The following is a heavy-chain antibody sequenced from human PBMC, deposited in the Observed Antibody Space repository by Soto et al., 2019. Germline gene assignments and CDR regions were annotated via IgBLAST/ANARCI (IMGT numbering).Heavy chain of an antibody. CDR3: ARDYSDSSGFFGYYYGMDV. Sequence: GGSLRLSCAASGFTFSDYYMIWIRQAPGKGLEWVSYISSSGNTIYYADSVKGRFTISRDSAKNSLYLQMNSLRAEDTAVYYCARDYSDSSGFFGYYYGMDVWGQGTTVTVSS. CDR1: GFTFSDYY. CDR2: ISSSGNTI. J-gene: IGHJ6*01. V-gene: IGHV3-11*01. D-gene: IGHD3-22*01.